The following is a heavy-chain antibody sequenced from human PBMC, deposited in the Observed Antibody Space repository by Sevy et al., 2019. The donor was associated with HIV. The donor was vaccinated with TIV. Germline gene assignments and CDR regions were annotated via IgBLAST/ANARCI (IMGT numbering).Heavy chain of an antibody. CDR3: ARDAGNYHDSSNYYYVYAFDI. V-gene: IGHV4-59*01. D-gene: IGHD3-22*01. Sequence: SETLSLTCTVSGGSIGRYYWNWIRQSPGRGLEWIGYIYYDGSTDYNSSLKSRVTISLDTSKNQFSLSLNSVTAADTAVYYCARDAGNYHDSSNYYYVYAFDIWGQGTLVTVSS. CDR1: GGSIGRYY. CDR2: IYYDGST. J-gene: IGHJ3*02.